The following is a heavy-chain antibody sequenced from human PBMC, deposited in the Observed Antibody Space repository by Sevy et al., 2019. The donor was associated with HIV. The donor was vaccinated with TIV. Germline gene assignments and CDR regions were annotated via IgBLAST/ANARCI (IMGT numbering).Heavy chain of an antibody. Sequence: SETLSLTCTVSGGSISSYYWSWIRQPPGKGLEWIGYIYYSGSTNYNPSLESRVTISVDTSKNQFSLKLSSVTAADTAVYYCARGSSVEMATHRAFDIWGQGTMVTVSS. D-gene: IGHD5-12*01. J-gene: IGHJ3*02. CDR2: IYYSGST. CDR1: GGSISSYY. V-gene: IGHV4-59*01. CDR3: ARGSSVEMATHRAFDI.